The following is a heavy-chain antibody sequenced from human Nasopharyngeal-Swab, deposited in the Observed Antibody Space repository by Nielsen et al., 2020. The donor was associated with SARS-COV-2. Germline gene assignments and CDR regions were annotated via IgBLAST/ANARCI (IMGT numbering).Heavy chain of an antibody. Sequence: WIRQPPGKALEWLALLYWDDDNRYSPSLKSRITITKDTSKNQVVLTMTNMDPVDTATYYCVHSSGWRLDYWGQGTLVTGSS. CDR2: LYWDDDN. D-gene: IGHD6-19*01. J-gene: IGHJ4*02. V-gene: IGHV2-5*02. CDR3: VHSSGWRLDY.